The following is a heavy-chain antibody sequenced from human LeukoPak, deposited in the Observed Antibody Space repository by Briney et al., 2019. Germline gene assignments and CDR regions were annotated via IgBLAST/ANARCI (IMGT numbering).Heavy chain of an antibody. CDR2: IYYSGST. CDR1: GGSISRGDYY. CDR3: ARVRDGVDAFDI. Sequence: SETLSLTCTVSGGSISRGDYYWSWIRQPPGKGLEWIGYIYYSGSTYYNPSLKSRVTISVDTSKNQFSLKLSSVTAADTAVYYCARVRDGVDAFDIWGQGTMVTVSS. V-gene: IGHV4-30-4*01. D-gene: IGHD4-17*01. J-gene: IGHJ3*02.